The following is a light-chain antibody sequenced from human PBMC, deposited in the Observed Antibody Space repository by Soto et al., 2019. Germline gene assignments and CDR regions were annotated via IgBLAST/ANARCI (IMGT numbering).Light chain of an antibody. CDR1: QGISNH. J-gene: IGKJ2*01. CDR2: KAS. Sequence: DIQMTQSPSSLSASVGDRVTITCRASQGISNHLTWFQQKPGKAPKLLIYKASFLESGVPSRLSGSGSGTDFTLTIRNLQPDDSATYYCQQYSSYPHTFGQGTKLAIK. V-gene: IGKV1-16*01. CDR3: QQYSSYPHT.